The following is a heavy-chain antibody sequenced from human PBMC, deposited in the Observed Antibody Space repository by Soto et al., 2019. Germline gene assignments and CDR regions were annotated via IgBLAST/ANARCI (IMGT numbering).Heavy chain of an antibody. CDR2: VYYNENT. CDR3: ARRERYYGSPGWFDP. CDR1: GGSISSFTYY. D-gene: IGHD3-10*01. Sequence: SETLSLTCSVSGGSISSFTYYWGWIRQPPGKGLEWIGTVYYNENTYYNPSLKSRVTITVDTAKNQFSLNLRSVTAADTAMYFCARRERYYGSPGWFDPWGQGTLGTVPQ. J-gene: IGHJ5*02. V-gene: IGHV4-39*01.